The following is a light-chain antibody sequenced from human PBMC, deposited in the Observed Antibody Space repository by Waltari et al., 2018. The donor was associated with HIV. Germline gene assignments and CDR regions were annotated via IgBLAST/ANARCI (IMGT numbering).Light chain of an antibody. V-gene: IGLV2-23*02. CDR2: VVS. CDR3: CSYAGSSTHV. Sequence: QSALTQPASVSGSPGQSITISCTGTSSDVGSYELVSWYPKHPDKAPKLMIYVVSKRPSGVSNRFSGSKSGNTSSLTIAGLQAEDEAGYYCCSYAGSSTHVFGGGTKVTVL. CDR1: SSDVGSYEL. J-gene: IGLJ1*01.